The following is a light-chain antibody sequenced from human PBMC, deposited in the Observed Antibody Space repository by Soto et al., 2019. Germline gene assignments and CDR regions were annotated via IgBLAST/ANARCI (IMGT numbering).Light chain of an antibody. CDR3: RQTLSVPRT. Sequence: DVQITQSPPFLSASVGGIVTITSRASQNVRTYLAWYQQKPGKAPTVLIDDASTLQRGVPSRFSGSTTGTDFTLPLTGLPPEDSATYYCRQTLSVPRTCGVGTRWIS. V-gene: IGKV1-39*01. CDR1: QNVRTY. J-gene: IGKJ4*01. CDR2: DAS.